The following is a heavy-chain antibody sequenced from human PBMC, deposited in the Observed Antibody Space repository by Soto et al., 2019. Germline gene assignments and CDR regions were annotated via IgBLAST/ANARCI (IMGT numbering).Heavy chain of an antibody. J-gene: IGHJ4*02. V-gene: IGHV3-23*01. D-gene: IGHD2-15*01. CDR1: GFTFSGYA. CDR3: AKAWDIASAGNFDY. Sequence: GSLRLSCRGQGFTFSGYAMSRVRQAPGKGLEWDSAISGSGGSTYDPDSVKSRFTISRDNSKSTLYLQLNSLRAEDTAVYYCAKAWDIASAGNFDYWAQVT. CDR2: ISGSGGST.